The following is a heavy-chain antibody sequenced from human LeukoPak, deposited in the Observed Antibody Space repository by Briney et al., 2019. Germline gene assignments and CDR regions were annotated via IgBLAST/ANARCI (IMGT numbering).Heavy chain of an antibody. Sequence: PSETLSLTCTVSGGSISSDDYWSWIRQPPGKGLEWIGYIYYRGTTYYNPSLQSRVTISVDTSKNQFSLKLTSVTAADTAMYYCARHSRDYPHNWFDPWGQGTLVTVSS. J-gene: IGHJ5*02. D-gene: IGHD4-17*01. V-gene: IGHV4-30-4*01. CDR2: IYYRGTT. CDR1: GGSISSDDY. CDR3: ARHSRDYPHNWFDP.